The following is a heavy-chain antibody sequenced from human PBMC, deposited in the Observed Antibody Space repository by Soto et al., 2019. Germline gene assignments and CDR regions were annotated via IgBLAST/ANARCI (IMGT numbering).Heavy chain of an antibody. J-gene: IGHJ4*02. Sequence: EVQLVESGGDLVQPGGSLRLSCAASGFIFSNHDMHWVRQATGKGLEWVSGISTAGATFYSGSVKGRFTISRENAKNSLYLQMNYLRAGDTAVYYCARGGYCTGGRFYSYHWAHGGQGTLVTVSS. D-gene: IGHD2-8*02. CDR2: ISTAGAT. V-gene: IGHV3-13*04. CDR1: GFIFSNHD. CDR3: ARGGYCTGGRFYSYHWAH.